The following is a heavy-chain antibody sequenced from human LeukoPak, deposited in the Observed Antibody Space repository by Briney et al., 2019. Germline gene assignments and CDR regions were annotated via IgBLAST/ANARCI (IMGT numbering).Heavy chain of an antibody. CDR1: GFTVSSNY. V-gene: IGHV3-53*05. CDR3: AKDLSSGSRRAY. Sequence: GGSLRLSCAASGFTVSSNYMSWVRQAPGKGLEWVSVIYSGGSTYYADSVRGRFTISRDNSKNTLYLQMNSLRAEDTGVYYCAKDLSSGSRRAYWGQGTLVTVSS. CDR2: IYSGGST. D-gene: IGHD6-19*01. J-gene: IGHJ4*02.